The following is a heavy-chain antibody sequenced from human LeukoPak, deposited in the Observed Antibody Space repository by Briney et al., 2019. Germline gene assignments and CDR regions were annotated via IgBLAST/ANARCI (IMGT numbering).Heavy chain of an antibody. CDR3: ARDYRGPNRMGIAAAGTKGDFDY. Sequence: SVKVSCKASGGTFSSYAISWVRQAPGQGLEWMGRIIPILGIANYAQKFQGRVTITADKSTSTAYMELSSLRSEDTAVYYCARDYRGPNRMGIAAAGTKGDFDYWGQGTLVTVSS. CDR1: GGTFSSYA. D-gene: IGHD6-13*01. V-gene: IGHV1-69*04. CDR2: IIPILGIA. J-gene: IGHJ4*02.